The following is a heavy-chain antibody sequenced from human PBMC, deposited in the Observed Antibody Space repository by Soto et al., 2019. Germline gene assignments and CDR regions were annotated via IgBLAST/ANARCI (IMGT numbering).Heavy chain of an antibody. CDR3: ARDPKYYHDSSGSLPPFDP. Sequence: GASVKVSCKASGYTFTSYYMHWVRQAPGQGLEWMGIINPSGGSTSYAQKFQGRVTMTSDTSTSTVYMERSSLRSEDTAVYYCARDPKYYHDSSGSLPPFDPWGQGTLDTVSS. D-gene: IGHD3-22*01. J-gene: IGHJ5*02. CDR1: GYTFTSYY. V-gene: IGHV1-46*01. CDR2: INPSGGST.